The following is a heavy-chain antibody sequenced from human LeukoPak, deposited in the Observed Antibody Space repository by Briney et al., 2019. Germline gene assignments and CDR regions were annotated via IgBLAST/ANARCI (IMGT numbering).Heavy chain of an antibody. V-gene: IGHV1-8*02. D-gene: IGHD1-26*01. J-gene: IGHJ4*02. CDR1: GYTFTGYY. CDR3: ARGRITVGATVY. Sequence: RASVKVSCKATGYTFTGYYMHWVRQAPGQGLEWMGRINPNSGNTGYAQKFQGRVTMTRNTSISTAYMELSSLRSEDTAVYYCARGRITVGATVYWGQGTLSPSPQ. CDR2: INPNSGNT.